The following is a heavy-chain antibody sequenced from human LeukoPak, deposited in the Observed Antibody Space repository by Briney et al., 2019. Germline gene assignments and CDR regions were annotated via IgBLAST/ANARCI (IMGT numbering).Heavy chain of an antibody. CDR3: ARDRPEYSRSWYVAFDI. CDR2: IYYSGST. Sequence: PSETLSLTCTVSGGSISSSSYYWGWIRQPPGKGLEWIGSIYYSGSTYYNPSLKSRVTISVDTSKNQFSLKLSSVTAADTAVYYCARDRPEYSRSWYVAFDIWGQGTMVTVSS. V-gene: IGHV4-39*02. D-gene: IGHD6-13*01. CDR1: GGSISSSSYY. J-gene: IGHJ3*02.